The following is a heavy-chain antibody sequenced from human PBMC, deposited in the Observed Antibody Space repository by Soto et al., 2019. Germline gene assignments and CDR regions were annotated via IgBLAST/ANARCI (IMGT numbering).Heavy chain of an antibody. Sequence: SVKVSCKASGGTFSSYRINWVRQAPGQGLEWVGGIVPIYRTADYAQKFQGRVTITADESARTSYMELRSLKSQDTAVYYCVRDSGATLSSSWGQGTLVTVSS. D-gene: IGHD6-13*01. CDR1: GGTFSSYR. CDR3: VRDSGATLSSS. V-gene: IGHV1-69*13. CDR2: IVPIYRTA. J-gene: IGHJ4*02.